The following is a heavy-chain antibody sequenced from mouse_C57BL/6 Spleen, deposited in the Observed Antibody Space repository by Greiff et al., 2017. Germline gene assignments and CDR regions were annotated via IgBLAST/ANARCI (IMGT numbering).Heavy chain of an antibody. CDR2: IDPGDGDT. V-gene: IGHV1-82*01. CDR1: GYAFSSSW. D-gene: IGHD1-2*01. J-gene: IGHJ2*01. CDR3: ASAGTTALDY. Sequence: VKLMESGPELVKPGASVKISCKASGYAFSSSWMNWVKQRPGKGLEWIGRIDPGDGDTNYNGKFKGKATLTADKSSSTAYMQLSSLTSADSAVYFCASAGTTALDYWGQGTTLTVSS.